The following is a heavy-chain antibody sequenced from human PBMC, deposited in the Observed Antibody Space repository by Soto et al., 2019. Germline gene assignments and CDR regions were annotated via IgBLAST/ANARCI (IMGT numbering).Heavy chain of an antibody. V-gene: IGHV1-69*01. CDR2: IIPGFGTT. J-gene: IGHJ4*02. CDR3: ARGGSGYVWFNEF. Sequence: QEQLVQSGAEVKKPGSSVKVSCKDTGGLFSSYAISWVRQAPGQGLEWMGGIIPGFGTTYYAQKFQDRVTSTADESTNTAYMELSSLRSEDTAMYYCARGGSGYVWFNEFWGQGSLVTVS. D-gene: IGHD3-22*01. CDR1: GGLFSSYA.